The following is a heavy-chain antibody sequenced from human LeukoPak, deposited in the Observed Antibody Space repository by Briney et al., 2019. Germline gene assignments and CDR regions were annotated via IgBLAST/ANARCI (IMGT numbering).Heavy chain of an antibody. CDR3: ARVRYYDIYRNYYYYMDV. J-gene: IGHJ6*03. CDR1: GGSISSYY. CDR2: IYYSGST. Sequence: SETLSLTCTVSGGSISSYYWSWIRQPPGKGPEWIGYIYYSGSTNYNPSLKSRVTISVDTSKNQFSLKLSSVTAADTAVYYCARVRYYDIYRNYYYYMDVWGKGTTVTVSS. V-gene: IGHV4-59*01. D-gene: IGHD3-9*01.